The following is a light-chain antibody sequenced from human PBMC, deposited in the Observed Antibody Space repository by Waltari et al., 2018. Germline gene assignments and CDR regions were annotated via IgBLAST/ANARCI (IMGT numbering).Light chain of an antibody. Sequence: DIQMTQSPSTLSASVGDRVTITCRASQSVNRWLAWYQQKPGKAPKLLISKASALQNGVAPRFSGGGSGTEFTLTISNLQPDDSSYYCQQYEAFPVTFGHGTKVEIK. CDR2: KAS. V-gene: IGKV1-5*03. CDR1: QSVNRW. J-gene: IGKJ1*01. CDR3: QQYEAFPVT.